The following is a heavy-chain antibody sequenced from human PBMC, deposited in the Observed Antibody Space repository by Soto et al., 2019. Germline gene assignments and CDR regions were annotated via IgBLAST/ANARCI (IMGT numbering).Heavy chain of an antibody. CDR3: ARDLIRSSSWYEVGAFDI. J-gene: IGHJ3*02. Sequence: QVQLQESGPGLVKPSETLSLTCTVSGGSISSYYWSWIRQPPGKGLEWIGYIYYSGSTNYNPSLKSRVTISVDTSKNQFSLKLSSVTAADTAVYYCARDLIRSSSWYEVGAFDIWGQGTMVTVSS. V-gene: IGHV4-59*01. D-gene: IGHD6-13*01. CDR2: IYYSGST. CDR1: GGSISSYY.